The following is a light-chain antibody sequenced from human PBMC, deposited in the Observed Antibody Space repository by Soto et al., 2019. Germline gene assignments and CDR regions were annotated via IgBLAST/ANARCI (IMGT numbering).Light chain of an antibody. CDR3: SSYTTSSTLV. Sequence: QSALTQPASVSGSPGQSITISCTGTSSDVGAYDYVSWYQQHPGKAPKVMIYEVSNWPSGVSNRFSGSESGNTASLTVSGLQAEDEAEYHCSSYTTSSTLVFGTGTKVTVL. V-gene: IGLV2-14*01. CDR1: SSDVGAYDY. CDR2: EVS. J-gene: IGLJ1*01.